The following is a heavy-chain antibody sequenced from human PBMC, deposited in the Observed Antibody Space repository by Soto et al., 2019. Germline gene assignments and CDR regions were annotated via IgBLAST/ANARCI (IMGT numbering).Heavy chain of an antibody. CDR1: GGSISSYY. CDR2: IYYSGST. D-gene: IGHD6-13*01. J-gene: IGHJ4*02. V-gene: IGHV4-59*01. Sequence: QVQLQESGPGLVKPSETLSLTCTVSGGSISSYYWSWIRQPPGKGLEWIGYIYYSGSTNYHPSLTSRVTIQVDTSKNQFSLKLSSVTAADTAVYYCARVGSSWYGAAVYFDYWGQGTLVTVSS. CDR3: ARVGSSWYGAAVYFDY.